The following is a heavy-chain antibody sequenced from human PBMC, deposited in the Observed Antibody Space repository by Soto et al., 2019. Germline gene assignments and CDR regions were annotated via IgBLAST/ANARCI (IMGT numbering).Heavy chain of an antibody. J-gene: IGHJ5*02. CDR1: GYTSTSYG. CDR2: ISAYNGNT. D-gene: IGHD6-19*01. V-gene: IGHV1-18*01. CDR3: ARDGKQWLVMGNWFDP. Sequence: ASVKVSCKASGYTSTSYGISWVRQAPGQGLEWMGWISAYNGNTNYAQKLQGRVTMTTDTSTSTAYMELRSLRSDDTAVYYCARDGKQWLVMGNWFDPWGQGTLVTLSS.